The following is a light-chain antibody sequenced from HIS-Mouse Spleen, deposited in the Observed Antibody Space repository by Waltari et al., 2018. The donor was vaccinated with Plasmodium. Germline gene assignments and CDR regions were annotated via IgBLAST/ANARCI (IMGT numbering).Light chain of an antibody. CDR1: SSAVDGYTY. CDR2: DVS. J-gene: IGLJ1*01. Sequence: QSALTQPRPVSGSPGQSVPISCTGPSSAVDGYTYVSWYQQHPGKPPKLMIYDVSKRPSGVPDRFSGSKSGNTASLTISGLQAEDEADYYCCSYAGSYTYVFGTGTKVTVL. CDR3: CSYAGSYTYV. V-gene: IGLV2-11*01.